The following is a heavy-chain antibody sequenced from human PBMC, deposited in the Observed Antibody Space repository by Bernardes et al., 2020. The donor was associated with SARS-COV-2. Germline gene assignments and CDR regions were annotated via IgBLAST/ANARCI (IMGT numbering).Heavy chain of an antibody. V-gene: IGHV3-30*03. CDR2: TSHGGLKI. CDR1: GINFAASD. J-gene: IGHJ5*02. Sequence: GGSLRLSCAASGINFAASDIHWVRQAPGKGLEWVALTSHGGLKIDYSDTVKGRFTLSRDTSKKTGFLQMSSLSAEDTAVYYCAIQDRTGYYYGAWGQGTRVTVSS. CDR3: AIQDRTGYYYGA. D-gene: IGHD3-9*01.